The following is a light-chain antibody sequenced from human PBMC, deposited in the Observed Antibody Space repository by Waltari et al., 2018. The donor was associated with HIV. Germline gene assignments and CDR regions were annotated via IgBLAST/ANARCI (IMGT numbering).Light chain of an antibody. V-gene: IGKV3-20*01. Sequence: DIVLTQSPGTLSLSPGKRATLSCRATETIENNYLARYQQKPGQAPMLHIDGVWSRATGIPVRFNGRRSGTDLTLTISRPESQDFAVYYCQHYVSSPMTFGQGTRLELK. J-gene: IGKJ5*01. CDR3: QHYVSSPMT. CDR1: ETIENNY. CDR2: GVW.